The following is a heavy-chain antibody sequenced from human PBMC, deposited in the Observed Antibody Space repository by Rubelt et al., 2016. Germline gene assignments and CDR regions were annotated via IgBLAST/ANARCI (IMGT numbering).Heavy chain of an antibody. V-gene: IGHV3-30*04. CDR2: ISYDGSNK. CDR3: ARGPVDYGDYRGWFDP. D-gene: IGHD4-17*01. CDR1: GFTFSSYA. Sequence: QVQLVESGGGVVQPGRSLRLSCAASGFTFSSYAMHWVRQAPGKGLEWVAVISYDGSNKYYADSVKGRFTISGDNSKNTLYLQMNSLRAEDTAVYYCARGPVDYGDYRGWFDPRGQGTLVTVSS. J-gene: IGHJ5*02.